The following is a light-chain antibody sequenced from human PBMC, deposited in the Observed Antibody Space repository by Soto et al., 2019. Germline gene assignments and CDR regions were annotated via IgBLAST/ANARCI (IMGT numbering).Light chain of an antibody. CDR2: DVS. CDR3: SSYTSSSTPYV. J-gene: IGLJ1*01. V-gene: IGLV2-14*01. CDR1: SSDVGGYNY. Sequence: QSVLTQPASVSGSPGQSITISCTGTSSDVGGYNYVSWYQQHPGKAPKLMIYDVSNRPSGVSNRFSGSKSCNTASLTISGLQAEDEADYYCSSYTSSSTPYVFGTGTKLTVL.